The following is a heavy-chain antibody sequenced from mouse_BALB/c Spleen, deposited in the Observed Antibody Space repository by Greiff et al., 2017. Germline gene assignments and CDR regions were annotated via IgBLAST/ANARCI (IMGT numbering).Heavy chain of an antibody. CDR2: ISYSGST. CDR3: ARNWDLAY. V-gene: IGHV3-2*02. D-gene: IGHD4-1*01. CDR1: GYSITSDYA. J-gene: IGHJ3*01. Sequence: EVKLMESGPGLVKPSQSLSLTCTVTGYSITSDYAWNWIRQFPGNKLEWMGYISYSGSTSYNPSLKSRISITRDTSKNQFFLQLNSVTTEDTATYYCARNWDLAYWGQGTLVTVSA.